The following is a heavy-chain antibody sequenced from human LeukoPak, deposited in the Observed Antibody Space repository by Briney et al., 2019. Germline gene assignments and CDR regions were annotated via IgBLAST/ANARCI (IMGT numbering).Heavy chain of an antibody. CDR2: IYYSGST. CDR1: GGSISSGGYY. Sequence: SQTLSLTCTVSGGSISSGGYYWSWIRQHPGKGLEWIGYIYYSGSTYYNPFLKSRVTISVDTSKNQFSLKLSSVTAADTAVFYCARQPGLAAFDIWGQGTLVTVSS. CDR3: ARQPGLAAFDI. J-gene: IGHJ3*02. V-gene: IGHV4-31*03.